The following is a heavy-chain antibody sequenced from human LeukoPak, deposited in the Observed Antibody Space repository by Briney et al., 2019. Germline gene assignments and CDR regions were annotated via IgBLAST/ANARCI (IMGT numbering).Heavy chain of an antibody. Sequence: SVKVSCKASGGTFSSYAISWVRQAPGQGIEGMGGIIPIFGTANYAQRFQGRVTITADKSTSTAYMELSSLRSEDTAVYYCARDRYAGTTHFDAFDIWGQGTMVTVSS. CDR3: ARDRYAGTTHFDAFDI. CDR1: GGTFSSYA. J-gene: IGHJ3*02. V-gene: IGHV1-69*06. D-gene: IGHD1-1*01. CDR2: IIPIFGTA.